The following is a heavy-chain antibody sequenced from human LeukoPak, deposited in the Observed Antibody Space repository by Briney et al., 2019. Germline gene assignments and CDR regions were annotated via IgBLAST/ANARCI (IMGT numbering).Heavy chain of an antibody. J-gene: IGHJ3*02. CDR1: GGSISSGGYY. CDR2: IYYSGST. D-gene: IGHD3-3*01. CDR3: ARGNFWSGYPRNDAFDI. Sequence: SQTLSLTCTVSGGSISSGGYYWSWIRQHPGKGLEWIGYIYYSGSTNYNPSLKSRVTISVDTSKNQFSLKLSSVTAADTAVYYCARGNFWSGYPRNDAFDIWGQGTMVTVSS. V-gene: IGHV4-61*08.